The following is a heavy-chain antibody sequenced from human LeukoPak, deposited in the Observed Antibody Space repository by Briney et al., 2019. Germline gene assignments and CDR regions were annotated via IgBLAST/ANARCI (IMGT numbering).Heavy chain of an antibody. Sequence: GGSLRLSCAASGFTVSSNYMSWVRQAPGKGLEWVAVIWYDGSNKYYADSVKGRFTISRDNSKNTLYLQMNSLRAEDTAVYYCARDLNAWFDPWGQGTLVTVSS. CDR3: ARDLNAWFDP. CDR2: IWYDGSNK. J-gene: IGHJ5*02. V-gene: IGHV3-30*14. CDR1: GFTVSSNY.